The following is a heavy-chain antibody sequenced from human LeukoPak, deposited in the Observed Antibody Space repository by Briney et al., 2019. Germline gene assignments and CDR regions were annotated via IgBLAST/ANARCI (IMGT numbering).Heavy chain of an antibody. CDR1: GFTFSGFW. Sequence: GGSLRLSCAVSGFTFSGFWMSWSRQAPGKGLEWVASINSDGSEGYYADVVKGRFTISRDNAKDSLYLRINSLRAEDTAVYYCARSSYSSSSSVWGQGTMVTVSS. V-gene: IGHV3-7*03. CDR3: ARSSYSSSSSV. J-gene: IGHJ3*01. CDR2: INSDGSEG. D-gene: IGHD6-6*01.